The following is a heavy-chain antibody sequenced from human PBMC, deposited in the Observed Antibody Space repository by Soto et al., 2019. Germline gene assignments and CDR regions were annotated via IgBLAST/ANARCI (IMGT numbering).Heavy chain of an antibody. V-gene: IGHV1-18*01. D-gene: IGHD2-21*02. CDR2: ISAYNGKT. J-gene: IGHJ4*02. CDR3: ARDQDIVVVTDYFDY. Sequence: QVQLVQSGAEVKKPGASVKVSCKASGYTFTSYGISWVRQAPGQGLEWKGWISAYNGKTNYAQKLQGRVTMTTDTSTRTAYMELRSMRSDATAVYYCARDQDIVVVTDYFDYWGQGTLVTVSS. CDR1: GYTFTSYG.